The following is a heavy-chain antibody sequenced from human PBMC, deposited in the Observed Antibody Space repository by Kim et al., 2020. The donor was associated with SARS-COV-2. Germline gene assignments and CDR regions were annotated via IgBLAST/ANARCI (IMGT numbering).Heavy chain of an antibody. Sequence: ASVKVSCKASGYTFTGYYMHWVRQAPGQGLEWMGWINPNSGGTNYAQKFQGRVTMTRDTSISTAYMELSRLRSDDTAVYYCAGADCSSTSCHKDYYYYYGMDVWGQGTTVTVSS. J-gene: IGHJ6*02. CDR3: AGADCSSTSCHKDYYYYYGMDV. D-gene: IGHD2-2*02. V-gene: IGHV1-2*02. CDR2: INPNSGGT. CDR1: GYTFTGYY.